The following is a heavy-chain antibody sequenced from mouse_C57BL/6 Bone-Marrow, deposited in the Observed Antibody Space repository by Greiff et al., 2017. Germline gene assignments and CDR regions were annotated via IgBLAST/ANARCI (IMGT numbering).Heavy chain of an antibody. V-gene: IGHV1-15*01. CDR3: TREGYGNFAWFAY. D-gene: IGHD2-10*02. CDR1: GYTFTDYE. Sequence: VQLQQSGAELVRPGASVTLSCKASGYTFTDYEMHWVKQTPVHGLEWIGAIDPETGGTAYNQKFKGKAIMTADKSSSTAYMELRSLTSEDSAVYDCTREGYGNFAWFAYWGQGTLVTVSA. J-gene: IGHJ3*01. CDR2: IDPETGGT.